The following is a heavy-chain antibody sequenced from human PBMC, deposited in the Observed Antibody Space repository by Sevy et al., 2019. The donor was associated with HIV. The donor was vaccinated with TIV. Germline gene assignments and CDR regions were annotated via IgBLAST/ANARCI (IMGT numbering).Heavy chain of an antibody. V-gene: IGHV3-7*01. J-gene: IGHJ4*02. CDR2: IKQDGSEK. D-gene: IGHD4-17*01. CDR1: GFTFSSYW. Sequence: GGSLRLSCAASGFTFSSYWMSWVRQAPGKGLEWVANIKQDGSEKYYVDSVKGRFTITRDNAKNSLYLQMNSLRAKDTAVYYCAREYTRWPPYYFDYWGQGTLVTVSS. CDR3: AREYTRWPPYYFDY.